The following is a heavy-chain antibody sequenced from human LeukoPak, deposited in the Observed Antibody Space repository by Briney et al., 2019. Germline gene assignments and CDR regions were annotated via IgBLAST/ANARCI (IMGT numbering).Heavy chain of an antibody. CDR3: ARDAAAAGEFDY. D-gene: IGHD6-13*01. V-gene: IGHV3-74*01. J-gene: IGHJ4*02. Sequence: GESLKISCAASGFTFSKYWMLWVRQAPGKGLESVSRINTDGTVTTYADSVKGRFTVSRDNADNTMFLQMNSVRGEDTAVYYCARDAAAAGEFDYWGQGALVTVSS. CDR2: INTDGTVT. CDR1: GFTFSKYW.